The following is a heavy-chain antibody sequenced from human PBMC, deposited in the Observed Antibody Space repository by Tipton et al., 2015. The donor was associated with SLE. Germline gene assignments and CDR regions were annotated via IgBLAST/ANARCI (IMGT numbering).Heavy chain of an antibody. CDR1: GGSISNYY. J-gene: IGHJ3*02. D-gene: IGHD2-8*02. V-gene: IGHV4-39*07. CDR3: ARDRDIVLEPVPIPPAFDI. Sequence: TLSLTCTVSGGSISNYYWGWIRQPPGKGLEWIGSVYDSGTTHYNPSLKSRVIISLDTSRNHFSLKLTSVTAADTAVYFCARDRDIVLEPVPIPPAFDIWGQGTTVTVSS. CDR2: VYDSGTT.